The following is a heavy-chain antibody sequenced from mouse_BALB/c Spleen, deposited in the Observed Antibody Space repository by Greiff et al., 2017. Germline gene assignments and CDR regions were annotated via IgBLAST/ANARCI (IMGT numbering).Heavy chain of an antibody. Sequence: EVQLVESGPGLVKPSQSLSLTCTVTGYSITSDYAWNWIRQFPGNKLEWMGYISYSGSTSYNPSLKSRISITRDTSKNQFFLQLNSVTTEDTATYYCARGTTVDYWGQGTTLTVSS. CDR3: ARGTTVDY. CDR2: ISYSGST. V-gene: IGHV3-2*02. D-gene: IGHD1-1*01. J-gene: IGHJ2*01. CDR1: GYSITSDYA.